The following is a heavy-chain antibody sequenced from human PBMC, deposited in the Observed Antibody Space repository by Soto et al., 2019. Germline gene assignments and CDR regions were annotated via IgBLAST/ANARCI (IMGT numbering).Heavy chain of an antibody. Sequence: QITLKESGPTLVKPTQTVTLTCTFSGFSLSTSGVGVGWIRQPPGKALEWLALIYWNDEERYSPSMKSRLTITKDTSKNQVVLTITNIDPVDTATYYCAHGTFTVPEGLFDYWCQGTLVTVSS. J-gene: IGHJ4*02. CDR3: AHGTFTVPEGLFDY. V-gene: IGHV2-5*01. CDR1: GFSLSTSGVG. CDR2: IYWNDEE. D-gene: IGHD4-17*01.